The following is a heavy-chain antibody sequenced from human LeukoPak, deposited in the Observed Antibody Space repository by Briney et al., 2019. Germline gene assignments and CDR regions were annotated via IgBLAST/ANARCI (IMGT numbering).Heavy chain of an antibody. V-gene: IGHV3-53*03. J-gene: IGHJ3*02. Sequence: GGSLRLSCAASGLTVRNSYINWVRQPPGKGLEWVSVLYRDDTSYYAESVKGRFTISRDSAKNTLDLQMSGLRAEDTAMYYCVSGYCRGARCHAFAFDIWGQGTMVTVSS. D-gene: IGHD2-15*01. CDR3: VSGYCRGARCHAFAFDI. CDR1: GLTVRNSY. CDR2: LYRDDTS.